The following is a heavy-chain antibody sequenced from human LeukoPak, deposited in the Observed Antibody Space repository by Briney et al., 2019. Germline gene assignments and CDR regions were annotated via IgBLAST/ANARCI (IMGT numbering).Heavy chain of an antibody. V-gene: IGHV3-66*01. CDR3: ARYPYSTSSWSDP. D-gene: IGHD6-6*01. CDR1: GLTVSSDY. J-gene: IGHJ5*02. CDR2: IYSGGGT. Sequence: GGSLGLSCAASGLTVSSDYMSWVRQAPGKGLEWVSVIYSGGGTYYADSVRGRFTISRDNSKNTLYLQLNSLRAEDTAVYYCARYPYSTSSWSDPWGQGTLVTVSS.